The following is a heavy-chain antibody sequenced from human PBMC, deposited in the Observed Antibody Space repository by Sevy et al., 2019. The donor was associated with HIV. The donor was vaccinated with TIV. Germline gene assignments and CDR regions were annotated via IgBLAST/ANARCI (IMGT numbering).Heavy chain of an antibody. CDR1: GFTFSYYW. CDR3: ARAGPVWFGELLSPFYYYYGMDV. D-gene: IGHD3-10*01. Sequence: GGSLRLSCAASGFTFSYYWMSWVRQAPGKGLEWVANINKDGSETYYVDSVKGRFTISRDNAKSSLYLQMNSLRAEDTAVYYCARAGPVWFGELLSPFYYYYGMDVWGQGTTVTVSS. J-gene: IGHJ6*02. V-gene: IGHV3-7*01. CDR2: INKDGSET.